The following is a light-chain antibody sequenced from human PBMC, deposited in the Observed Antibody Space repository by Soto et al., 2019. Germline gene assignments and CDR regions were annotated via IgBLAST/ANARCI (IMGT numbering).Light chain of an antibody. CDR2: GAS. Sequence: PGERAPVSCNASQAVSSNYLAWCPQRPGQAPRLLIYGASTRAAGIPDRFSGSGSGTDFTLTITRLEPEDSAVYFCQQYTGPPTTFGQGTLLEIK. CDR1: QAVSSNY. CDR3: QQYTGPPTT. J-gene: IGKJ5*01. V-gene: IGKV3-20*01.